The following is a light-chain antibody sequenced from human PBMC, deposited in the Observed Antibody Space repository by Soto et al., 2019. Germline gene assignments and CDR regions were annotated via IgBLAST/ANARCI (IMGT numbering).Light chain of an antibody. CDR3: TSSTSDSLYV. J-gene: IGLJ1*01. Sequence: HSVLTQPASVSGSPGQSITISCTGTSSDVGGYSYVSWYQQYPGKVPKLLIYNVSNRPSGVSNRFSGSKSGNTASLTISGLQAEDEADYFCTSSTSDSLYVFGTGTKITVL. V-gene: IGLV2-14*01. CDR2: NVS. CDR1: SSDVGGYSY.